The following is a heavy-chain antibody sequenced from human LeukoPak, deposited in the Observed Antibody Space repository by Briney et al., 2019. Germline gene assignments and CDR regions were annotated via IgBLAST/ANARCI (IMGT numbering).Heavy chain of an antibody. Sequence: SETLSLTCAVYGGSFSGYYWSWIRQPPGKGLEWIGEINHSGSTTYNPSLKSRVTISVDTSKNRFSLKLSSVTAADTAVYYCARDSSSWSPSFDYWGQGTLVTVSS. V-gene: IGHV4-34*01. CDR2: INHSGST. D-gene: IGHD6-13*01. CDR3: ARDSSSWSPSFDY. J-gene: IGHJ4*02. CDR1: GGSFSGYY.